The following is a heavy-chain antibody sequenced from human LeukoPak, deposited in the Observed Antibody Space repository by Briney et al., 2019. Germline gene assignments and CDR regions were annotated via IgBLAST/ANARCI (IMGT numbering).Heavy chain of an antibody. J-gene: IGHJ6*02. CDR3: AKAFSTISIAVAGRQPYYYCGMDV. CDR1: GFTFGSYA. D-gene: IGHD6-19*01. Sequence: PGGSLRLSCAASGFTFGSYAMSWVRQAPGKGLEWVSAISGSGGSTYCADSVKGRFTISRDNSKNTLYLQMNSLRAEDTAVYYCAKAFSTISIAVAGRQPYYYCGMDVWGQGTTVTVSS. CDR2: ISGSGGST. V-gene: IGHV3-23*01.